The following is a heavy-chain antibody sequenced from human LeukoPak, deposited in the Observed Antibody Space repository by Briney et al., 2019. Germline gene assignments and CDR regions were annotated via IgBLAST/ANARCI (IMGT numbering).Heavy chain of an antibody. Sequence: PGGSLXLSCAASGFTFSRHYMTWVRQAPGKGLEWVANIRQDGKYISYVDSVKGRFTIYRDNAKNSLYLQMNNLRVEDTAVYYCAREAVTRGDNSNYVDDAFDIWGQGTVVTVSS. CDR2: IRQDGKYI. J-gene: IGHJ3*02. CDR1: GFTFSRHY. CDR3: AREAVTRGDNSNYVDDAFDI. D-gene: IGHD4-11*01. V-gene: IGHV3-7*01.